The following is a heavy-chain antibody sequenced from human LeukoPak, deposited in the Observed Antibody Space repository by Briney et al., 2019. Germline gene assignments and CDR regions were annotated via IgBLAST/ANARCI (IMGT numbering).Heavy chain of an antibody. Sequence: ASVKVSCKASGYTFTGYYMHWVRQAPGQGLEWMGRINPNSGGTNYAQKFQGRVTMTRDTSISTAYMELSRLRSDDTAVYYCASVPRGYSYGFFFYWGQGTLVTVSS. V-gene: IGHV1-2*06. CDR1: GYTFTGYY. D-gene: IGHD5-18*01. J-gene: IGHJ4*02. CDR2: INPNSGGT. CDR3: ASVPRGYSYGFFFY.